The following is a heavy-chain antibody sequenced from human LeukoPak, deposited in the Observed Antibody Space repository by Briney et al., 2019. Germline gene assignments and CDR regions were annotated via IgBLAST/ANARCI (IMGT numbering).Heavy chain of an antibody. CDR1: GFTFSSYA. Sequence: GGSLRLSCAASGFTFSSYAMSWVRQAPGKGLEWVAVISYDGSNKNYADSVKGRFTISRDISKNTLYLQVNSLRAEDTAMYYCARANGYFSFDSWGLGTLVTVSS. CDR2: ISYDGSNK. CDR3: ARANGYFSFDS. J-gene: IGHJ4*02. V-gene: IGHV3-30*03. D-gene: IGHD2-8*01.